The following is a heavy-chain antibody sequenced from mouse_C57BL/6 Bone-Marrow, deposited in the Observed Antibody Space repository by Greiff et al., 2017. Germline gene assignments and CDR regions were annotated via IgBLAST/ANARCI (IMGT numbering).Heavy chain of an antibody. V-gene: IGHV1-59*01. Sequence: QVQLQQPGAELVRPGTSVKLSCKASGYTFTSYWMHWVKQRPGQGLEWIGVIDPPDSYTNYNQKFKGKATLTVDTSSSTAYMQLSSLTSEDSAVYYCARPYGSSPHWYFDVWGTGTTVTVSS. J-gene: IGHJ1*03. CDR3: ARPYGSSPHWYFDV. D-gene: IGHD1-1*01. CDR1: GYTFTSYW. CDR2: IDPPDSYT.